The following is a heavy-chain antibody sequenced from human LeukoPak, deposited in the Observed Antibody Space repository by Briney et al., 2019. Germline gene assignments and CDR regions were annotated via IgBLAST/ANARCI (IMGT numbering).Heavy chain of an antibody. J-gene: IGHJ4*02. CDR2: ISHSGNT. CDR1: GGSISSAPYY. Sequence: SQTLSLTCTVSGGSISSAPYYWSWTRQRPGKGLEWMGYISHSGNTYYNPSLKSRLNISADTSRNQFSLKLRSVTAADTALYFCAREGYYYDSSGPIDYWGQGTRVTVSS. D-gene: IGHD3-22*01. CDR3: AREGYYYDSSGPIDY. V-gene: IGHV4-31*03.